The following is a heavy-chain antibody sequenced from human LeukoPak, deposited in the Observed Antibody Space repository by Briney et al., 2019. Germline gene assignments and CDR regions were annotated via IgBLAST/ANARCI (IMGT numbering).Heavy chain of an antibody. CDR2: ISGSGGST. D-gene: IGHD3-9*01. CDR3: AKVRPNYDILTGYTWFDP. Sequence: GGSLRLSCAASGFTFSDHSMTWIRQAPGKGLEWVSAISGSGGSTYYADSVKGRFTISRDNSKNTLYLQMNSLRAEDTAVYYCAKVRPNYDILTGYTWFDPWGQGTLVTVSS. CDR1: GFTFSDHS. V-gene: IGHV3-23*01. J-gene: IGHJ5*02.